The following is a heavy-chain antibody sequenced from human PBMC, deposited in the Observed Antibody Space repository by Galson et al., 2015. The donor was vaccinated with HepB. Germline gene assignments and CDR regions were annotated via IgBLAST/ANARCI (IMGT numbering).Heavy chain of an antibody. J-gene: IGHJ3*02. V-gene: IGHV4-34*01. Sequence: LSLTCAVYGGSFSGYYWSWIRQPPGKGLEWIGEINHSGSTNYNPSLKSRVTISVDTSKNQFSLKLSSVTAADTAVYYCARTNGSGYYYKYTFDIWGQGTMVTVSS. CDR3: ARTNGSGYYYKYTFDI. D-gene: IGHD3-22*01. CDR1: GGSFSGYY. CDR2: INHSGST.